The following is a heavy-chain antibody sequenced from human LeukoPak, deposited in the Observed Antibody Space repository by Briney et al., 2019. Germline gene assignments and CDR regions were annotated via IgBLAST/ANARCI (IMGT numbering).Heavy chain of an antibody. Sequence: SETLSLTCTVSGGSISSGDYYWSWIRQPPGKGLEWIGYIYYSGSTYYNPSLKSRVTIPVDTSKNQFSLKLSSVTAADTAVYYCARDRPGAYCSSTSCYKADAFDIWGQGTMVTVSS. CDR3: ARDRPGAYCSSTSCYKADAFDI. CDR1: GGSISSGDYY. D-gene: IGHD2-2*02. CDR2: IYYSGST. V-gene: IGHV4-30-4*08. J-gene: IGHJ3*02.